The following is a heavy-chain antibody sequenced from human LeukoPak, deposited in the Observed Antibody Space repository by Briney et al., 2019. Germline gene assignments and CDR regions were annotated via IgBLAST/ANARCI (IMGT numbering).Heavy chain of an antibody. CDR1: GGSISSSLYH. Sequence: SETLSLTCTVSGGSISSSLYHWGWIRQSPGKNLEWLGSIYYTGTTHYNPSLKSRVTISVDTSKNQFSLTLNSVTAPDTAVYFCARRAYSAAYWKHFDYWGQGTLVTVSS. J-gene: IGHJ4*02. CDR2: IYYTGTT. V-gene: IGHV4-39*01. D-gene: IGHD1-1*01. CDR3: ARRAYSAAYWKHFDY.